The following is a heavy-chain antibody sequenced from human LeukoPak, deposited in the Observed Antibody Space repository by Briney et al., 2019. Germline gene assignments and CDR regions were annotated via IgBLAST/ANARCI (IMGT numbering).Heavy chain of an antibody. CDR1: GFTFSSYA. D-gene: IGHD6-13*01. CDR3: ARQLDLELDY. J-gene: IGHJ4*02. CDR2: ISGSGGST. Sequence: GGSLRLSCAASGFTFSSYAMSWVRQAPGKRLEWVSAISGSGGSTYYADSVKGRFTISRDNSKNTLYLQMNSLRAEDTAVYYCARQLDLELDYWGQGTLVTVSS. V-gene: IGHV3-23*01.